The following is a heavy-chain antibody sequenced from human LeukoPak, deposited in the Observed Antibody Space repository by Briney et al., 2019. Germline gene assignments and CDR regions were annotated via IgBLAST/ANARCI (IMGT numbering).Heavy chain of an antibody. Sequence: ASVKVSCKASGYTFTSYGISWVRQAPGQGLEWMGWISAYNGNTNYAQKLQGRVTMTTDTSTSTAYMELRSLRSDDTAVYYCARVYSNLAAAGTTQFDYWGQETLVTVSS. CDR3: ARVYSNLAAAGTTQFDY. V-gene: IGHV1-18*01. J-gene: IGHJ4*02. D-gene: IGHD6-13*01. CDR2: ISAYNGNT. CDR1: GYTFTSYG.